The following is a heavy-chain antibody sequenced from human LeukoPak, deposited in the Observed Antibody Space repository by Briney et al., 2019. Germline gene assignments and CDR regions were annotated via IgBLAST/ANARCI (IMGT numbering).Heavy chain of an antibody. CDR3: ARDPRNEGFDP. J-gene: IGHJ5*02. Sequence: GGSQRLSCAASGFTLSYYWMHWVRQGPGEGLVWVSTISGDGSTTHYADSVKGRFTISRDNAKNTLYLEMNSLRAEDTAVYYCARDPRNEGFDPWGQGTLVTVSS. CDR2: ISGDGSTT. V-gene: IGHV3-74*01. CDR1: GFTLSYYW. D-gene: IGHD1-1*01.